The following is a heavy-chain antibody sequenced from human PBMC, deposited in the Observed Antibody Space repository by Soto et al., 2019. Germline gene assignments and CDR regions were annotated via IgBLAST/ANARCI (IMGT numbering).Heavy chain of an antibody. CDR3: ARDPVDVTKMVFVSPIDS. Sequence: QVYLVESGGGVVQPGRSLRLSCAASGFMFRNHAMHWVRQAPGKGLEWVAVISFDGGNDFYADSVKGRFTISRDNSRNTLYLQMDSLRPEDTALSYCARDPVDVTKMVFVSPIDSWGEGALVTFSS. CDR1: GFMFRNHA. CDR2: ISFDGGND. V-gene: IGHV3-30-3*01. D-gene: IGHD2-8*01. J-gene: IGHJ4*02.